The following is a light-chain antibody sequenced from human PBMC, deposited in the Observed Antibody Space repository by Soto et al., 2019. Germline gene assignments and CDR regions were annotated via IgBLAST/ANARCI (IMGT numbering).Light chain of an antibody. V-gene: IGKV1-27*01. CDR2: AAS. CDR3: QKYNIAPIT. J-gene: IGKJ5*01. Sequence: DIQMTQSPSSLSASVGDRVTITCRASQGIGNYLAWYQQKPGKVPKLLIYAASTLQSGVPSRFSSSGSGTEFTLTISSLQPEDFETYYCQKYNIAPITFGQGTRLEIK. CDR1: QGIGNY.